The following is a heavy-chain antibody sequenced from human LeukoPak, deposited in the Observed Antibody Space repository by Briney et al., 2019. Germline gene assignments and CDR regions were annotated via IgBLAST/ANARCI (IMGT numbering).Heavy chain of an antibody. Sequence: SGTLSLTCGVSGGSVTSTNWWTWVRQPPGKGLEWIGEVRLDGKTHYNPSLQSRLTILVSLSENHISLRLTSVTAADTAVYYCAGEGGFFRPLDYSGQGTLVTVSS. CDR2: VRLDGKT. D-gene: IGHD3-3*01. CDR1: GGSVTSTNW. CDR3: AGEGGFFRPLDY. V-gene: IGHV4-4*02. J-gene: IGHJ4*02.